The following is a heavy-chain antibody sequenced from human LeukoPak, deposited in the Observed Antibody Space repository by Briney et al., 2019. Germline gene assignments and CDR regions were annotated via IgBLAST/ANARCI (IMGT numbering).Heavy chain of an antibody. CDR3: AKDRDGGSATTAKGFDY. Sequence: PGGSLRLSCAASGFIFSNYGMSWVRQAPGQGLEWVSGISTSGGRTYYADSVKGRFTISRDNSKNTLYLQMNSLGAEDTAIYYCAKDRDGGSATTAKGFDYWAQGTRVTVSS. CDR2: ISTSGGRT. CDR1: GFIFSNYG. J-gene: IGHJ4*02. D-gene: IGHD1-26*01. V-gene: IGHV3-23*01.